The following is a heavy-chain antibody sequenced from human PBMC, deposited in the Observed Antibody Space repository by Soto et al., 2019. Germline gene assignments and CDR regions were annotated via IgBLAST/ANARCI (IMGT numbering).Heavy chain of an antibody. CDR3: ASSFLTPFDY. D-gene: IGHD7-27*01. Sequence: GGALRLSCSASGFTFSSCRMHWVRQAPGKGLVWVSRINSDGSSTSYADSVKGRFTISRDNAKNTLYLQMNSLRAEDTAVYYCASSFLTPFDYWGQGTLVTVST. CDR2: INSDGSST. V-gene: IGHV3-74*01. J-gene: IGHJ4*02. CDR1: GFTFSSCR.